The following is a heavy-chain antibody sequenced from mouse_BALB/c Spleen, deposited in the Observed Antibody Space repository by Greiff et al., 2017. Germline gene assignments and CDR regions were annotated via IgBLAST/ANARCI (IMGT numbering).Heavy chain of an antibody. J-gene: IGHJ4*01. D-gene: IGHD1-1*01. CDR1: GYTFTSYW. CDR2: IYPSDSYT. Sequence: QVQLKQPGAELVRPGASVKLSCKASGYTFTSYWINWVKQRPGQGLEWIGNIYPSDSYTNYNQKFKDKATLTVDKSSSTAYMQLSSPTSEDSAVYYCTRYGYGSSYYAMDYWGQGTSVTVSS. V-gene: IGHV1-69*02. CDR3: TRYGYGSSYYAMDY.